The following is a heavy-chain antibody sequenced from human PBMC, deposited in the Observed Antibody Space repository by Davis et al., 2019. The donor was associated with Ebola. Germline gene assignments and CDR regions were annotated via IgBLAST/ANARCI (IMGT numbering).Heavy chain of an antibody. J-gene: IGHJ6*02. Sequence: GESLKISCAASGFTFSSYWMSWVRQAPGKGLEWVANIKQDGSEKYYVDSVKGRFTISRDNAKNSLYLQMNSLRAEDTAVYYCARGGVVVVPAAMRSLYYGMDVWGQGATVTVSS. V-gene: IGHV3-7*01. D-gene: IGHD2-2*01. CDR1: GFTFSSYW. CDR2: IKQDGSEK. CDR3: ARGGVVVVPAAMRSLYYGMDV.